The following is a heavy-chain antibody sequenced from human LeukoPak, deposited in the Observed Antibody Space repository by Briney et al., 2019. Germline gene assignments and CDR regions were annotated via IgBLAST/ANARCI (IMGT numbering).Heavy chain of an antibody. CDR1: GYTFTSYY. Sequence: GASVKVSCKASGYTFTSYYMHWVRQAPGQGLEWMGIINPSGGSTSYAQKFQGRVTMTRDTSKNQLSLKLSSVTAADTAVYYCTREPIPWGQGTLVTVSA. CDR3: TREPIP. V-gene: IGHV1-46*01. CDR2: INPSGGST. J-gene: IGHJ5*02.